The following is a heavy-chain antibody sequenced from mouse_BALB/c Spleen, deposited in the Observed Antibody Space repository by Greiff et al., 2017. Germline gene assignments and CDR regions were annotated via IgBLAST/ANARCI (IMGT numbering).Heavy chain of an antibody. Sequence: EVQLVESGGGLVQPGGSRKLSCAASGFTFSSFGMHWVRQAPEKGLEWVAYISSGSSTIYYADTVKGRFTISRDNPKNTLFLQMASLRSEDTAMYYCGRDGNYEGDAMDDWGQGNSGTVSS. D-gene: IGHD2-1*01. V-gene: IGHV5-17*02. CDR3: GRDGNYEGDAMDD. CDR2: ISSGSSTI. CDR1: GFTFSSFG. J-gene: IGHJ4*01.